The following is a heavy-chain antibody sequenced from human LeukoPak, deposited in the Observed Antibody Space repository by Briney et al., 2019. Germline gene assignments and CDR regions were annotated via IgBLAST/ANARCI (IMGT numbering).Heavy chain of an antibody. CDR3: ARGPRYFDY. V-gene: IGHV3-48*04. CDR1: GFTFSNYN. Sequence: PGGSLRLSCAASGFTFSNYNLNWVRQAPGKGLEGLSYITSSSSAIYYADSVKGRFTISRDNAKNSLYLQMNSLRAEDTAVYYCARGPRYFDYWGQGALVTVSS. J-gene: IGHJ4*02. CDR2: ITSSSSAI.